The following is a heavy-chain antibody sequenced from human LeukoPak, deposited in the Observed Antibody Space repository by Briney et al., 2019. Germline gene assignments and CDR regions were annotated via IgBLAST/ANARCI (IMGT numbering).Heavy chain of an antibody. Sequence: TGGSLRLSCAGSGFTFSSYAMSWVRQAPGKGLEWVSSISANGVGTYYADSVKGRFTISRDNSKNTLYLQMNSLRAEDMAVYYCAKDRRDGYNHGYYFDYWGQGTLVTVSS. CDR2: ISANGVGT. V-gene: IGHV3-23*01. CDR3: AKDRRDGYNHGYYFDY. CDR1: GFTFSSYA. J-gene: IGHJ4*02. D-gene: IGHD5-24*01.